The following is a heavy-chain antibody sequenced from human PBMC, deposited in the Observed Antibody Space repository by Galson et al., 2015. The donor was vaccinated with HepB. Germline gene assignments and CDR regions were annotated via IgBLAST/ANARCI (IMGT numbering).Heavy chain of an antibody. J-gene: IGHJ6*02. CDR3: ARDLLYYYDSSGYYAPYY. Sequence: SVKVSCKASGYTFTTYGITWVRQAPGQGPEWMGWISGHSGDTNYAQKLQGRVTMTTDTSTSIAFMELRSLRSDDTAVYYCARDLLYYYDSSGYYAPYYWGQGTTVTVSS. D-gene: IGHD3-22*01. CDR2: ISGHSGDT. CDR1: GYTFTTYG. V-gene: IGHV1-18*01.